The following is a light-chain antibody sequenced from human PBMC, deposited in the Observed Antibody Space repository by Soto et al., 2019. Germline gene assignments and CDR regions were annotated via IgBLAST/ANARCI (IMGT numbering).Light chain of an antibody. V-gene: IGLV2-14*03. CDR3: SSYISSSTPYV. J-gene: IGLJ1*01. Sequence: QSALTQPDSVSGSPGQPITISGTGTSSDIGGYNFVSWYQHHPGKAPKLMIFGVSDRPSGVSDRFSGSKSGNTASLTISGLQAEDQADYYCSSYISSSTPYVFGTGTKLTVL. CDR1: SSDIGGYNF. CDR2: GVS.